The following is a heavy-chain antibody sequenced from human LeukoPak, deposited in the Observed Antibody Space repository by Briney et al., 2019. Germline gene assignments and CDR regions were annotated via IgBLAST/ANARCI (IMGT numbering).Heavy chain of an antibody. CDR1: GGTFSNSA. J-gene: IGHJ4*02. Sequence: ASVKVSCKASGGTFSNSAISWVRQVPGQGLEWMGWMNPNSGNTGYAQKFQGRVTITRNTSISTAYMELSSLRSEDTAVYYCARAPSRGYSYGSMKIDYWGQGTLVTVSS. V-gene: IGHV1-8*03. CDR2: MNPNSGNT. CDR3: ARAPSRGYSYGSMKIDY. D-gene: IGHD5-18*01.